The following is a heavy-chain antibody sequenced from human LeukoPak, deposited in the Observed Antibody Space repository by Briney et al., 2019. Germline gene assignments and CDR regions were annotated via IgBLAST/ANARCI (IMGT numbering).Heavy chain of an antibody. V-gene: IGHV3-66*01. J-gene: IGHJ6*02. CDR3: ARGRSYYYAMDV. CDR2: IYSGGST. Sequence: GGSLRLSCAASGFTVSSNYMSWVRQAPGKGLEWVSVIYSGGSTYYADSVKGGFTISRDNSKNTLYLQMNSLRAEDTAVYYCARGRSYYYAMDVWGQGTTVTVSS. CDR1: GFTVSSNY.